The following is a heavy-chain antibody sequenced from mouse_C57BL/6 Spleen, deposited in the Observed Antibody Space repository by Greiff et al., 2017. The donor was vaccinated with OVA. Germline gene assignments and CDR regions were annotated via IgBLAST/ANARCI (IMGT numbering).Heavy chain of an antibody. Sequence: QVQLQESGPGLVAPSQSLSITCTVSGFSLTSYGVHWVRQPPGKGLEWLVVIWSDGSTTYNSALNSRLSISKDNSKSQVFLKMNSLQTDDTAMYYCARPDYGSGYAMDYWGQGTSVTVSS. V-gene: IGHV2-6*03. CDR1: GFSLTSYG. J-gene: IGHJ4*01. CDR2: IWSDGST. D-gene: IGHD1-1*01. CDR3: ARPDYGSGYAMDY.